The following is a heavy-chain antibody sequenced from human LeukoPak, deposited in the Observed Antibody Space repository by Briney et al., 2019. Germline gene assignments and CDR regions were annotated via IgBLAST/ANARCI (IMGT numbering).Heavy chain of an antibody. J-gene: IGHJ4*02. CDR2: IYHSGST. CDR1: GGSISSGGYY. D-gene: IGHD4-17*01. Sequence: SETLSLTCTVSGGSISSGGYYWSWIRQPPGKGLEWIGYIYHSGSTYYNPSLKSRVTISVDRSKNQFSLKLSSVTAADTAVYYCAMVTTVNSIPYWGQGTLVTVSS. CDR3: AMVTTVNSIPY. V-gene: IGHV4-30-2*01.